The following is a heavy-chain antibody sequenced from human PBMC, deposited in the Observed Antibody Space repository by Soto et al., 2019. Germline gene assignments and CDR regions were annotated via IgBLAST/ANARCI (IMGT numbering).Heavy chain of an antibody. CDR2: IYPGDSDT. V-gene: IGHV5-51*01. J-gene: IGHJ3*02. CDR3: ARPKAVGDRAFDI. CDR1: GYRFTTYW. Sequence: ESLKISCKGSGYRFTTYWIAWVRQMPGKGLEWMGIIYPGDSDTRYSPSFEGQVTISADKSINTAYLQWSSLKASDTAMYYCARPKAVGDRAFDIWGQGTMVTVSS. D-gene: IGHD3-3*01.